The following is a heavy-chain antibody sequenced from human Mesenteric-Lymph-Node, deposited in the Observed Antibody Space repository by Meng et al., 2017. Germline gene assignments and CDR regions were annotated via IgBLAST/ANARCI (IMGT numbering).Heavy chain of an antibody. J-gene: IGHJ1*01. D-gene: IGHD4-23*01. CDR1: RFSFSSYW. Sequence: GGSLRLSCEASRFSFSSYWMHWVRQAPGKGLVWVSRINSDGSSTTYADSVKGRFTISRDNAKNTVYLQMNALRPEDTAVYYCARGGYDYGGLIAWGQGTLVTVSS. CDR2: INSDGSST. V-gene: IGHV3-74*01. CDR3: ARGGYDYGGLIA.